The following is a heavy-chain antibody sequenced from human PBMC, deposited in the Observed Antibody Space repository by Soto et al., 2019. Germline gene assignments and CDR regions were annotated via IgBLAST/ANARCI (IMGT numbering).Heavy chain of an antibody. CDR2: INPNSGGT. Sequence: ASVKVSCKASGYTFTGYYMHWVRQAPGQGLEWIGWINPNSGGTNYAQKFQGWVTMTRDTSISTAYMELSRLRSDDTAVYYCARSGRSLYDILTGFFKDWFDPWGQGTLVTVSS. D-gene: IGHD3-9*01. V-gene: IGHV1-2*04. CDR1: GYTFTGYY. J-gene: IGHJ5*02. CDR3: ARSGRSLYDILTGFFKDWFDP.